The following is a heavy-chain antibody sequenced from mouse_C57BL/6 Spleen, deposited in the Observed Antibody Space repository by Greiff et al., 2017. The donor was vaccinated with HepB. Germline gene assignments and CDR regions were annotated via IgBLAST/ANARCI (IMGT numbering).Heavy chain of an antibody. CDR3: ARSPYYYGSSPYYFDY. CDR2: INPGSGGT. Sequence: VKLMESGAELVRPGTSVKVSCKASGYAFTNYLIEWVKQRPGQGLEWIGVINPGSGGTNYNEKFKGKATLTADKSSSTAYMQLSSLTSEDSAVYFCARSPYYYGSSPYYFDYWGQGTTLTVSS. J-gene: IGHJ2*01. D-gene: IGHD1-1*01. V-gene: IGHV1-54*01. CDR1: GYAFTNYL.